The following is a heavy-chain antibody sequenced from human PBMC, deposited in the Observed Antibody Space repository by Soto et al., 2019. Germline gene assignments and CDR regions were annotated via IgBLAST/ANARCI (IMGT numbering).Heavy chain of an antibody. V-gene: IGHV3-30*18. CDR1: GFTFSSYG. J-gene: IGHJ4*02. Sequence: PGGSLRLSCAASGFTFSSYGMHWVRQAPGKGLEWVAVISYDGSNKYYADSVKGRFTISRDNSKNTLYLQMNSLRAEDTAVYYCAKDPEGKAVAGYFDYWGQGTLVTVSS. CDR3: AKDPEGKAVAGYFDY. D-gene: IGHD6-19*01. CDR2: ISYDGSNK.